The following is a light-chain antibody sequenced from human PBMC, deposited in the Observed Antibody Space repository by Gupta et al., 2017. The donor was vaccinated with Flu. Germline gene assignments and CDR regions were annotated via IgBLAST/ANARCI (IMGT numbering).Light chain of an antibody. CDR1: QDISNY. CDR3: QQYDKLPYS. V-gene: IGKV1-33*01. CDR2: DAS. Sequence: DIQMTTSPSSLSASVGDRVTITCQASQDISNYLKWYQQKPGKAPKLLIYDASHLETGVPSRFSGSGAGTDFTFIISSLQPEDIVTYYWQQYDKLPYSFGQGTKLEIK. J-gene: IGKJ2*03.